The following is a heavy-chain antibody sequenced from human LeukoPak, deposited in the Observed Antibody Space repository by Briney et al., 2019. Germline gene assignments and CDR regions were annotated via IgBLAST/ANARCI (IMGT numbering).Heavy chain of an antibody. CDR3: AKDLGGIAVAGTGY. CDR2: ISGSGGST. CDR1: GFTFSSYA. J-gene: IGHJ4*02. V-gene: IGHV3-23*01. D-gene: IGHD6-19*01. Sequence: GGSLRLSCAASGFTFSSYAMSWVRQVPGKGLEWVSAISGSGGSTYYADSVKGRFTISRDNSKNTLYLQMNSLRAEDTAVYYCAKDLGGIAVAGTGYWGQGTLVTVSS.